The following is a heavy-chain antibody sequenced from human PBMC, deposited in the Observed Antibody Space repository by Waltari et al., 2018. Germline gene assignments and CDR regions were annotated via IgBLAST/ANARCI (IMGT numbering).Heavy chain of an antibody. D-gene: IGHD5-12*01. Sequence: QVQVQESGPGLVKPSETLSLTCSVSGVSITSNRHYWGWIRQPPGQGLEWIGTMSYSGATYSSPSLKSRVTISRDTSENQLSLKWGSVTAADTAVYYCATYIGASLGTAAFDVGGQGTTVTVSS. CDR2: MSYSGAT. CDR3: ATYIGASLGTAAFDV. V-gene: IGHV4-39*01. CDR1: GVSITSNRHY. J-gene: IGHJ3*01.